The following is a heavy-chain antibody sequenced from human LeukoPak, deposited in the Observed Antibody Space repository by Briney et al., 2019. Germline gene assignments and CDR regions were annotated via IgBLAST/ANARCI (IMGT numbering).Heavy chain of an antibody. CDR1: GGSISSYY. D-gene: IGHD4-17*01. J-gene: IGHJ4*02. V-gene: IGHV4-59*12. Sequence: SETLSLTCTVSGGSISSYYWNWIRQPPGKGLEWVGYIFYSGSTNYNPSLKSRVTISLDTSKNQFSLKLSSVTAADTAVYYCARGRGPYGYWGQGTLVTVSS. CDR3: ARGRGPYGY. CDR2: IFYSGST.